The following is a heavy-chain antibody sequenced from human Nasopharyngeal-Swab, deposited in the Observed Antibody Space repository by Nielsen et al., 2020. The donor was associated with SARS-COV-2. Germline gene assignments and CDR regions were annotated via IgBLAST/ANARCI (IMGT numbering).Heavy chain of an antibody. J-gene: IGHJ5*02. CDR3: ARQFRGDGNFRNWFDP. D-gene: IGHD5-24*01. CDR1: GYKFTSYW. CDR2: NYPEYSEA. V-gene: IGHV5-51*01. Sequence: GESLKISCKGSGYKFTSYWIGWVRQMPGKGLEWMGMNYPEYSEARYNPSFQGQFTFSVDKSTSTAYLQWTSLKDSDTATYYCARQFRGDGNFRNWFDPWGQGTLVTVSS.